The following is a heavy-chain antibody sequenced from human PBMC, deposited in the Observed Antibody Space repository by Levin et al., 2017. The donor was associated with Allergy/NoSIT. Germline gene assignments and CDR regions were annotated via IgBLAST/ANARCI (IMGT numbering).Heavy chain of an antibody. CDR1: GFSFSSYA. J-gene: IGHJ4*02. CDR3: AKETERYGSGSYYPDY. Sequence: GGSLRLSCAASGFSFSSYAVHWVRQAPGKGLEWVAVISDDGSNKYYADSVKGHFTISRDNSKNTLYLQMNSLRAEDTAVYYCAKETERYGSGSYYPDYWGQGTLVTVSS. V-gene: IGHV3-30-3*01. CDR2: ISDDGSNK. D-gene: IGHD3-10*01.